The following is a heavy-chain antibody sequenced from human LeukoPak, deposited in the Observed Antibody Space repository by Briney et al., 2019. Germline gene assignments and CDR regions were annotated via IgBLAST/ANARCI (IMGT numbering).Heavy chain of an antibody. V-gene: IGHV3-23*01. Sequence: GGSQRLSCSASGFAFRSYGMSWVRQAPGKGLEWVSSISSTGGFTYYADSVKGRFTISRDNSKNTMFQQMNRLKGEDTAVYYCAKGVGIVHFGMDVWGQGATVTVYS. D-gene: IGHD1-26*01. CDR1: GFAFRSYG. CDR2: ISSTGGFT. CDR3: AKGVGIVHFGMDV. J-gene: IGHJ6*01.